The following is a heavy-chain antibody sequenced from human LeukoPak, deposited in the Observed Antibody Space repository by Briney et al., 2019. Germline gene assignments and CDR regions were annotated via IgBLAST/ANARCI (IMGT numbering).Heavy chain of an antibody. CDR1: GFTFSSYW. D-gene: IGHD5-12*01. V-gene: IGHV3-74*01. Sequence: GGSLRLSCAASGFTFSSYWMHWVRQAPGKGLVWVSRINSDGSSTSYADSVKGRFTISRDNAKNTLYLQMNSLRAEDTAVYYCARGSPDIVATPDYWGQGTLVTVSS. J-gene: IGHJ4*02. CDR3: ARGSPDIVATPDY. CDR2: INSDGSST.